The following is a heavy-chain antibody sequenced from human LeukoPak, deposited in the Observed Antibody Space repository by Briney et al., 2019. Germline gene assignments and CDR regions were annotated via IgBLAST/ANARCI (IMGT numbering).Heavy chain of an antibody. CDR3: ARDAPVMRIYSSSPRFDP. J-gene: IGHJ5*02. D-gene: IGHD6-13*01. V-gene: IGHV4-38-2*02. Sequence: PSETLSLTCTVSSGSISSYDWSWIRQPPGKGLEWIGSIYHSGSTYYNPSLKSRVTISVDTSKNQFSLKLSSVTAADTAVYYCARDAPVMRIYSSSPRFDPWGQGTLVTVSS. CDR1: SGSISSYD. CDR2: IYHSGST.